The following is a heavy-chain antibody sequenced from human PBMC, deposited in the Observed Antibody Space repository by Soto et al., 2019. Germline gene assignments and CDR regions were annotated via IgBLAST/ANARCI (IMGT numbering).Heavy chain of an antibody. V-gene: IGHV1-69*06. CDR1: GGTSSHFV. CDR2: ILPMFGAV. CDR3: ARPKRSGYDRGDSYNNTMDV. J-gene: IGHJ6*02. D-gene: IGHD3-3*01. Sequence: QMRLVQSGAEVKNSGSSVKVSCKASGGTSSHFVITWVRQVPGQGLEWLGGILPMFGAVKYAQKLQDRLTITASRSTNTASMELGSLRSEDTAVYYCARPKRSGYDRGDSYNNTMDVWGHGTTVTVS.